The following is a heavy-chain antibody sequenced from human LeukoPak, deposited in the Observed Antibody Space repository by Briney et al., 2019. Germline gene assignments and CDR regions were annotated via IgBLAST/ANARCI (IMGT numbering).Heavy chain of an antibody. CDR2: IRYDGSNK. CDR3: VVQAGLTYYDISFGS. J-gene: IGHJ5*01. D-gene: IGHD3-9*01. CDR1: GFTFSSYG. V-gene: IGHV3-30*02. Sequence: GGSLRLSCAASGFTFSSYGMHWVRQAPGKGLEWVAFIRYDGSNKYYADSVKGRFTISRDNAKNSLYLQMNSLTAEDTAVYYCVVQAGLTYYDISFGSWGQGTLVTVSS.